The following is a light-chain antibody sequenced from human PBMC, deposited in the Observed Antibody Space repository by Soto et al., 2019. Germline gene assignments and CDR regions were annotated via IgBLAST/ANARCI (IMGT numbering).Light chain of an antibody. J-gene: IGLJ3*02. V-gene: IGLV4-60*02. Sequence: QPVLTQSSSASASLGSSVKLNCTLSSGHSSYIIAWHQQQPGKAPRYLMNLEGRGSYNKGSGIPDRFSGSSSGPDRYLTISNLQFEDEADYYCETWDSNTWVFGGGTKLTVL. CDR1: SGHSSYI. CDR3: ETWDSNTWV. CDR2: LEGRGSY.